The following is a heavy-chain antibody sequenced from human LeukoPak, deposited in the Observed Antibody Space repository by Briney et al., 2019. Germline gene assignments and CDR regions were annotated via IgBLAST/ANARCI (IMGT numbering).Heavy chain of an antibody. CDR3: ASCTPTQWTNWFDP. J-gene: IGHJ5*02. CDR2: IIPIFGTA. V-gene: IGHV1-69*05. CDR1: GYTFTSYG. D-gene: IGHD6-19*01. Sequence: SVKVSCKASGYTFTSYGIRWVRQAPGQGLEWMGGIIPIFGTANYAQKCQGRVTLTTDESTSTAYMELSSLRSEDTAVYYCASCTPTQWTNWFDPWGQGTLVTVSS.